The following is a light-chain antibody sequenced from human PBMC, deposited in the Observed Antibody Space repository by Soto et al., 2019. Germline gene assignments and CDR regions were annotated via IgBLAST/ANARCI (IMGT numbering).Light chain of an antibody. CDR3: LQYDNYPYT. CDR2: AAS. J-gene: IGKJ2*01. V-gene: IGKV1-16*02. CDR1: QGINNH. Sequence: DLQMNPSPSSLSASVGDRVIITCRASQGINNHLAWFQQKPGKPPKSLIYAASSLQSGVPSKFSGSGSRTDFTLTIRNLQPEDFATYSCLQYDNYPYTFGQGTKLEIK.